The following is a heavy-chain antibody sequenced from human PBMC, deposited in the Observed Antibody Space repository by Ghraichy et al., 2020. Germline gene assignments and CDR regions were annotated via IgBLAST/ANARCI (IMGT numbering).Heavy chain of an antibody. CDR2: IFPADSDI. V-gene: IGHV5-51*01. CDR3: ARPWTSGDFDV. J-gene: IGHJ3*01. Sequence: GESLNISCKGSGYTFDTYWIGWVRQMPGKGLEWMGSIFPADSDIRYSPSFRGQVTLSADKSITTAYLQWSSLRASDTAMYYCARPWTSGDFDVWGQGTMITVYS. CDR1: GYTFDTYW. D-gene: IGHD2-21*01.